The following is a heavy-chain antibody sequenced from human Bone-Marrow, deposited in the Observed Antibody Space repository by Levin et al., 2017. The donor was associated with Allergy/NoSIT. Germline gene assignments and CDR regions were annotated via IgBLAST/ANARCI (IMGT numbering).Heavy chain of an antibody. V-gene: IGHV3-30-3*01. Sequence: GGSLRLSCAASGFTFSGYAMHWVRQAPGKGLEWLAVISFDGNNQDYAHSVRGRFTISRDNSDNTLYLQMNSLRAEDTAMYSCARDQVAEFGDYDTKFDSWGQGTLVTVSS. D-gene: IGHD4-17*01. CDR3: ARDQVAEFGDYDTKFDS. J-gene: IGHJ4*02. CDR2: ISFDGNNQ. CDR1: GFTFSGYA.